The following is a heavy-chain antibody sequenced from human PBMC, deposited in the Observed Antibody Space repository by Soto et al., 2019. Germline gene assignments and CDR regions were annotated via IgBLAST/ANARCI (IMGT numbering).Heavy chain of an antibody. CDR2: IYYSGST. D-gene: IGHD6-6*01. CDR3: ARYYSSSPGGDYYYMDV. Sequence: SETLSLTCTVSGVSISSGGYYWSWIRQHPGKGLEWIGYIYYSGSTYYNPSLKSRVTISVDTSKNQFSLKLSSVTAADTAVYYCARYYSSSPGGDYYYMDVWGKGTTVTVSS. J-gene: IGHJ6*03. V-gene: IGHV4-31*03. CDR1: GVSISSGGYY.